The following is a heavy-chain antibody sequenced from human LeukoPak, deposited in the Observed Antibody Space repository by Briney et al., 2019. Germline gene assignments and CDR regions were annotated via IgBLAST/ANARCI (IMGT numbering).Heavy chain of an antibody. CDR2: IYSGGST. D-gene: IGHD3-22*01. J-gene: IGHJ4*02. CDR1: GFTFSSYW. V-gene: IGHV3-53*01. Sequence: PGGSLRLSCAASGFTFSSYWMSWVRQAPGKGLEWVSVIYSGGSTYYADSVKGRFTISRDNSKNTLYLQMNSLRAEDTAVYYCAKGDITMIPDWGQGTLVTVSS. CDR3: AKGDITMIPD.